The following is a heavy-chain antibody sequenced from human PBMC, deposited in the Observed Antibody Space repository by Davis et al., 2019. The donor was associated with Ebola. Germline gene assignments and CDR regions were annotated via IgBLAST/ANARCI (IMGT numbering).Heavy chain of an antibody. D-gene: IGHD3-22*01. CDR1: GFTFSHYG. CDR2: IWNHGNDY. Sequence: GESLKISCAASGFTFSHYGMHWVRQAPGKGLEWVAGIWNHGNDYVYADSMRGRFTISRDNSKNTLYLQMNSLRAEDTAVYYCARGNPTYYYDSSGYYWGQGTLVTVSS. J-gene: IGHJ4*02. V-gene: IGHV3-33*01. CDR3: ARGNPTYYYDSSGYY.